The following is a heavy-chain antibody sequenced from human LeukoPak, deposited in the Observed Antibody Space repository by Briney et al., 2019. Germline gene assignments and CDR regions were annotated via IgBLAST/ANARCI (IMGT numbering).Heavy chain of an antibody. CDR3: ARRTYQYSSSWSPNYYYMDV. J-gene: IGHJ6*03. CDR2: IYTSGST. Sequence: SETLSLTCTVSGGSISSYYWSWIRQPPGKGLEWIEYIYTSGSTNYNPSLKSRVTISVDTSKNQFSLKLSSVTAADTAVYYCARRTYQYSSSWSPNYYYMDVWGKGTTVTVSS. CDR1: GGSISSYY. D-gene: IGHD6-13*01. V-gene: IGHV4-4*09.